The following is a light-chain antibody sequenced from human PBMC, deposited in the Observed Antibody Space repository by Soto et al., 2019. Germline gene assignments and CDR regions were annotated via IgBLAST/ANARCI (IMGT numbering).Light chain of an antibody. CDR1: QSLLYSSNNKNY. J-gene: IGKJ5*01. V-gene: IGKV4-1*01. CDR2: WAS. Sequence: DIVMTQSPESLTVSLGERATINCKSSQSLLYSSNNKNYLAWYQQKSGQPPKLLIYWASTRESGVPDRFSGSGSETDFTLTISSLQAEDVAVYYCQQYYSTPITFGQGTRLEIK. CDR3: QQYYSTPIT.